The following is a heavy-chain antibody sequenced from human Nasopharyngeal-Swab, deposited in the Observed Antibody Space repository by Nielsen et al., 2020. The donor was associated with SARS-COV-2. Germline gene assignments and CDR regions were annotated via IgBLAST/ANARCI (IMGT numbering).Heavy chain of an antibody. CDR2: ISSSVSYI. Sequence: GEFLKISCAASGFTFSTYSMIWVRQAPAKGLEWVSWISSSVSYIYYADSVKGRFTISRDNAKNALNLQMSSLRAEDTAVYYCARLPSAWGRRDFDYWGQGTLVTVSS. D-gene: IGHD6-19*01. V-gene: IGHV3-21*06. J-gene: IGHJ4*02. CDR1: GFTFSTYS. CDR3: ARLPSAWGRRDFDY.